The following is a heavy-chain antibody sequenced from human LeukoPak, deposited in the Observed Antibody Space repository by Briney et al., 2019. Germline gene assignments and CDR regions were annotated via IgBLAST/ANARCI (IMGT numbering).Heavy chain of an antibody. CDR2: IYYSGST. J-gene: IGHJ3*02. V-gene: IGHV4-59*01. D-gene: IGHD3-3*01. CDR3: ARSIDFWSGYYRLRAFDI. Sequence: ASETLSLTCTVSGGSISSYYWSWIRQPPGKGLEWIGYIYYSGSTNYNPSLKSRVTISVDTSKNQFPLKLSSVTAADTAVYYCARSIDFWSGYYRLRAFDIWGQGTMVTVSS. CDR1: GGSISSYY.